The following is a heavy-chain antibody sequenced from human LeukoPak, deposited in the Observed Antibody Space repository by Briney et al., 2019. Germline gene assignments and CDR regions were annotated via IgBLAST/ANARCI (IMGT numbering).Heavy chain of an antibody. J-gene: IGHJ4*02. Sequence: GGSLRLSCAASGYTLRDFYMRWLRQAPGKGLEWVSYISSSGSTIYYADSVKGRFTISRDNAKNSLYLQMNSLRAEDTTAYYCATECSNALRYFGWSPRDYFDYWGQGTLVTVPS. D-gene: IGHD3-9*01. CDR3: ATECSNALRYFGWSPRDYFDY. CDR1: GYTLRDFY. CDR2: ISSSGSTI. V-gene: IGHV3-11*01.